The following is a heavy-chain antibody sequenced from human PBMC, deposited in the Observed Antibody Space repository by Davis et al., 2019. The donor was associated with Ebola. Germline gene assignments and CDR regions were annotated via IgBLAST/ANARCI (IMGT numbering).Heavy chain of an antibody. J-gene: IGHJ6*02. V-gene: IGHV3-11*04. D-gene: IGHD2-8*02. CDR1: GFTVSSNY. CDR2: MSSSGSTI. Sequence: GESLKISCAASGFTVSSNYMSWIRQAPGKGLEWVSYMSSSGSTIYYADSVKGRFTISRDNAENSLYLQMNSLRAEDTAVYYCARVGFCTGGVCYDHYYYGMDVWGQGTTVTVSS. CDR3: ARVGFCTGGVCYDHYYYGMDV.